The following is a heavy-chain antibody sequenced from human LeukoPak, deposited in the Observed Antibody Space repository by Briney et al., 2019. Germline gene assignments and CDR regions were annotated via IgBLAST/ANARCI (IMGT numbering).Heavy chain of an antibody. CDR3: ARDPLYCSSTSCYYPYYYMDV. D-gene: IGHD2-2*01. CDR1: GYTFTGYY. CDR2: INPNSGGT. J-gene: IGHJ6*03. Sequence: EAPVKVSCKASGYTFTGYYMHWVRQAPGQGLEWMGWINPNSGGTNYAQKFQGRVTMTRDTSISTAYMELSRLRSDDTAVYYCARDPLYCSSTSCYYPYYYMDVWGKGTTVTVSS. V-gene: IGHV1-2*02.